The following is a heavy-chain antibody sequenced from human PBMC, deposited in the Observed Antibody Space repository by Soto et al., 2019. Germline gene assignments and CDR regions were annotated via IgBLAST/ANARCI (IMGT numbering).Heavy chain of an antibody. CDR1: GFTFSSYS. Sequence: EVQLVESGGGLVKPGGSLRLSCVGSGFTFSSYSMNWVRQTPGKGLEWLSYITSSSSTTFYADSVKGRFTISRDNAKNSLYLQMSGLRDDDTAVYYCASRSIFGVVTSGIDYWGRGTQVTVSS. D-gene: IGHD3-3*01. V-gene: IGHV3-48*02. CDR3: ASRSIFGVVTSGIDY. J-gene: IGHJ4*02. CDR2: ITSSSSTT.